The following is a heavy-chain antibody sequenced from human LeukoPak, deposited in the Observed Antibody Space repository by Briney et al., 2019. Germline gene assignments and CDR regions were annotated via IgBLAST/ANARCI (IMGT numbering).Heavy chain of an antibody. Sequence: AGESLRLSCAASKFTFSSHDMHWVRQAPGKGLEWVSFISSSGGTIYLADSVKGRFTISRDNARNSLYLQMNSLRAEDTALYYCVRDDGGSTFDTWGQGTMVTVSS. CDR2: ISSSGGTI. V-gene: IGHV3-48*03. D-gene: IGHD3-10*01. CDR1: KFTFSSHD. J-gene: IGHJ3*02. CDR3: VRDDGGSTFDT.